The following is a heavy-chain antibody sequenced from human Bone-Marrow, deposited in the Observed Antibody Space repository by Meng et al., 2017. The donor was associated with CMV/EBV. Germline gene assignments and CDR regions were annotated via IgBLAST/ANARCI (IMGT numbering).Heavy chain of an antibody. CDR1: GFTFSSYA. Sequence: GGSLRLSCAASGFTFSSYAMSWVRQAPGKGLEWISYISGSGRTMYSADSVKGRFSISRDNAKNSLYLQMNSLRAEDTAVYYCAREWELLSNDFWGQGTLVTVSS. D-gene: IGHD1-26*01. CDR2: ISGSGRTM. CDR3: AREWELLSNDF. J-gene: IGHJ4*02. V-gene: IGHV3-48*04.